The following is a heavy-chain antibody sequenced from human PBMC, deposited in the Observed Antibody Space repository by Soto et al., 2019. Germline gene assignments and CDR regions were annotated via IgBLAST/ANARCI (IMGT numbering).Heavy chain of an antibody. Sequence: EVQLLESGGGLVQPGGSLRLSCAASGFTFSSYAMSWVRQAPGKGLEWVSAISGSGGSTYYADSVKGRFTISRDNSNNTLDQQMNSLRTVDTAVYYCAKPPFYGDLPRPFDYWGQGALVTVSS. D-gene: IGHD4-17*01. CDR1: GFTFSSYA. CDR2: ISGSGGST. V-gene: IGHV3-23*01. J-gene: IGHJ4*02. CDR3: AKPPFYGDLPRPFDY.